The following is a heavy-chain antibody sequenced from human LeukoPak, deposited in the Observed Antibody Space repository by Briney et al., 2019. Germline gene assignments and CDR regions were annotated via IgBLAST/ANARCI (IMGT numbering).Heavy chain of an antibody. V-gene: IGHV3-33*01. CDR1: GFTFSSYG. J-gene: IGHJ4*02. CDR2: IWYDGSNK. CDR3: ARDLLAGQFDY. Sequence: GGSLRLSCAAYGFTFSSYGMHWVCQAPGKGLEWVAVIWYDGSNKYYADSVKGRFTISRDNSKNTLYLQMNSLRAEDTAVYYCARDLLAGQFDYWGQGTLVTVSS. D-gene: IGHD6-19*01.